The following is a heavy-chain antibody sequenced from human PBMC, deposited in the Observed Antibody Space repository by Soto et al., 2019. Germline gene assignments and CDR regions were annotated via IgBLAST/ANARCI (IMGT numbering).Heavy chain of an antibody. CDR3: AASVSGYGGEGRNCSGGSCYRGRYYYYMDV. J-gene: IGHJ6*03. D-gene: IGHD2-15*01. CDR1: GYTFTSYA. V-gene: IGHV1-3*01. Sequence: ASVKVSCKASGYTFTSYAMHWVRQAPGQRLEWMGWINAGNGNTKYSQKFQGRVTITRDTSASTAYMELSSLRSEDTAVYYCAASVSGYGGEGRNCSGGSCYRGRYYYYMDVRGKGTTVTVSS. CDR2: INAGNGNT.